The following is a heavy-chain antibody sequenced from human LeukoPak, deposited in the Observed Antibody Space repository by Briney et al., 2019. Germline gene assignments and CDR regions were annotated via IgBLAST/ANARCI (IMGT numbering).Heavy chain of an antibody. D-gene: IGHD6-13*01. CDR2: IIPIFGTA. V-gene: IGHV1-69*13. J-gene: IGHJ4*02. CDR1: GGTFSSYA. CDR3: ARGYSSSPPRWAFDY. Sequence: ASVKVSCKASGGTFSSYAISWVRQAPGQGLEWMGGIIPIFGTANYAQKFQGRVTITADESTSTAYMELSSLRSEDTAVYYCARGYSSSPPRWAFDYWGQGTLVTVSS.